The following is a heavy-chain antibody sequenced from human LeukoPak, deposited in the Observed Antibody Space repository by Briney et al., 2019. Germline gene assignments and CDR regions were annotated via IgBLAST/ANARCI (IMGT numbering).Heavy chain of an antibody. J-gene: IGHJ4*02. CDR2: IIPIFGTA. CDR3: AREYTLGFDY. V-gene: IGHV1-69*05. CDR1: GGTFSSYA. Sequence: GASVKVSCKASGGTFSSYAISWVRQAPGQGLGWMGGIIPIFGTANYAQKFQGRVTITTDESTSTAYMEPSSLRSEDTAVYYCAREYTLGFDYWGQGTLVTVSS. D-gene: IGHD1-1*01.